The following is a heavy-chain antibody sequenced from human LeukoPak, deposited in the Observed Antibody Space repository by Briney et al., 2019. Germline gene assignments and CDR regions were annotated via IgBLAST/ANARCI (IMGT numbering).Heavy chain of an antibody. Sequence: ASVKVSCKASGYTFTDYHMHWVRQAPGQGPEWMGRINPNSGGTNYAQKFQGRVTMTRDTSISTAYMELSRLRSDDTAVYYCARGCGGLGFSRFWGQGTLVIVSS. CDR1: GYTFTDYH. CDR3: ARGCGGLGFSRF. CDR2: INPNSGGT. J-gene: IGHJ4*02. V-gene: IGHV1-2*06. D-gene: IGHD3-16*01.